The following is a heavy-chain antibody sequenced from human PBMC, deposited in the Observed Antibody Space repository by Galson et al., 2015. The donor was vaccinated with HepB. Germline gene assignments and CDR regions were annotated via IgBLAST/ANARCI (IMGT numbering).Heavy chain of an antibody. CDR3: ARGGYDFGSGYYENFDY. J-gene: IGHJ4*02. D-gene: IGHD3-3*01. CDR1: GYTFTSYY. V-gene: IGHV1-46*01. CDR2: INPSGGST. Sequence: SVKVSCKASGYTFTSYYMHWVRQAPGQGLEWMGIINPSGGSTSYAQKFQGRVTMTRDTSTSTVYMELSSLRSEDTAVYYCARGGYDFGSGYYENFDYGGQGTLVTVSS.